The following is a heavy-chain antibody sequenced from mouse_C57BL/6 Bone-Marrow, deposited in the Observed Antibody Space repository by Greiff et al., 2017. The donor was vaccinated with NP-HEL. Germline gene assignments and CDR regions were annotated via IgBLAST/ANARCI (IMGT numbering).Heavy chain of an antibody. CDR2: IYPRSGNT. J-gene: IGHJ4*01. D-gene: IGHD1-1*01. V-gene: IGHV1-81*01. CDR3: ARGRSYCYAMDY. Sequence: QVQLQQSGAELARPGASVKLSCTASGFTFTSYGISWVKQRTGQGLEWIGEIYPRSGNTYYNEKLKGKATLTADKSCSRAYMELRSLTAEDSADYCGARGRSYCYAMDYWGQGTSVTVSS. CDR1: GFTFTSYG.